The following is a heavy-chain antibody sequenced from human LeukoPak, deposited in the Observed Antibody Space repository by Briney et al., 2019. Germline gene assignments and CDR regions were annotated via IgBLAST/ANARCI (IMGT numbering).Heavy chain of an antibody. CDR2: ISGSGGTT. CDR3: AKSSGSYLDAFDI. Sequence: PGGSLRLSCAASGFTFSSYAMSWVRQAPGKGLEWVSAISGSGGTTYYADSVKGRFTISRDNSKNTLYLQMNSLRAEDTAVYYCAKSSGSYLDAFDIWGQGTMVTVSS. CDR1: GFTFSSYA. J-gene: IGHJ3*02. D-gene: IGHD1-26*01. V-gene: IGHV3-23*01.